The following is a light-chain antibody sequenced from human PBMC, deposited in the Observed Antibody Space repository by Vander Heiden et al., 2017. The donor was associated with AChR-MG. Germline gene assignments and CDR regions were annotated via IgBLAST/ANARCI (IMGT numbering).Light chain of an antibody. V-gene: IGLV3-25*03. CDR2: KDT. CDR3: QSADASGPYWV. Sequence: FELTQPPSVSVSPGQTARITCSGDVLPKQYAYWYQQKPGQAPVLVIYKDTERPSGIPERFSGSSSGTKVTLTISGVQAEDEADYDCQSADASGPYWVFGGGTKLTVL. J-gene: IGLJ3*02. CDR1: VLPKQY.